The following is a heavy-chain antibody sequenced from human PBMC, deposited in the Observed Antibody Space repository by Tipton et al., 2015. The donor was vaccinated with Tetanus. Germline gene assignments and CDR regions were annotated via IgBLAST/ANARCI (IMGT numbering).Heavy chain of an antibody. J-gene: IGHJ5*02. Sequence: TLSLTCSVSGGSISDKKYYWGWIRQPPGKGLEWIASVYFEGSTYYSPSLKSRVSIAADTAQNLFSLRLSFVTADDTAVYYCARHLYGYWFDPWGQGAQVTVSS. CDR3: ARHLYGYWFDP. D-gene: IGHD3-10*01. CDR2: VYFEGST. V-gene: IGHV4-39*01. CDR1: GGSISDKKYY.